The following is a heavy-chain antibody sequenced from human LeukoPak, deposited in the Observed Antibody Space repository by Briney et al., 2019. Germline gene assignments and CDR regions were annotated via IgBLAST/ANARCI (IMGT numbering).Heavy chain of an antibody. V-gene: IGHV3-53*04. CDR1: GFTVSSNY. CDR3: ARVRIAAAGYYYYGMDV. J-gene: IGHJ6*02. CDR2: IYSGGST. Sequence: GGSLTLSCSASGFTVSSNYMSWLRQAPGKGLEWVSFIYSGGSTYYADSVKCRFTISRHNSKNTLYLQMNSLRAEDTAVYYCARVRIAAAGYYYYGMDVWGQGTTVTVSS. D-gene: IGHD6-13*01.